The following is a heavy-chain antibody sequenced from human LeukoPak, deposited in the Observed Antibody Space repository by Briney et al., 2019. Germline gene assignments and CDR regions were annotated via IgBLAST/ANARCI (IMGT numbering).Heavy chain of an antibody. Sequence: GGSLRLSCAASGFTFSSYWMHWVRQAPGMGPVWVSRIDSDVSAASYADSVKGRFTISRDNAKNTLYLQMNSLRAEDTAVYYCARIGPSGSGSYFFLDPWGQGTLVTVSS. CDR3: ARIGPSGSGSYFFLDP. D-gene: IGHD3-10*01. CDR1: GFTFSSYW. J-gene: IGHJ5*02. V-gene: IGHV3-74*01. CDR2: IDSDVSAA.